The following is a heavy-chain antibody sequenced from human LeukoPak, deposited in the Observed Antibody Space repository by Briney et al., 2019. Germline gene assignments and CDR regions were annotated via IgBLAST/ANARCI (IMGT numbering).Heavy chain of an antibody. CDR1: GFTFSSYA. Sequence: GGSLRLSCAASGFTFSSYAMSWVRQAPGKGLEWVSAISGSGGSTYYADSVKGRFTISRDNSKNTLYLQMNSLRAEDTAVYYCAKGPGVLLWFGEFHVVDYWGQGTLVTVSS. J-gene: IGHJ4*02. CDR3: AKGPGVLLWFGEFHVVDY. V-gene: IGHV3-23*01. D-gene: IGHD3-10*01. CDR2: ISGSGGST.